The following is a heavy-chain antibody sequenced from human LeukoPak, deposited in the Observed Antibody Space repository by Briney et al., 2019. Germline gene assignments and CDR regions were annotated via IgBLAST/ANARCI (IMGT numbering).Heavy chain of an antibody. Sequence: QPGGSLRLSCAASGFTFSSYGMHWVRRAPGKGLEWVAVIWYDGSNEYYADSVKGRFTISRDNSKNTLYLQMNSLRAEDTAVYYCAKEAGYSSGWYLDYWGQGTLVTVSS. V-gene: IGHV3-33*06. J-gene: IGHJ4*02. CDR3: AKEAGYSSGWYLDY. D-gene: IGHD6-19*01. CDR2: IWYDGSNE. CDR1: GFTFSSYG.